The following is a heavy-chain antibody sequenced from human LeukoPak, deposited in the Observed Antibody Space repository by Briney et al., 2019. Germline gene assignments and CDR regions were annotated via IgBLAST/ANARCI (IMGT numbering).Heavy chain of an antibody. CDR3: ARGKIGYSYGSYY. Sequence: KDGESLKISCKGSGYSFTSYWIGWVRQMPGKGLGWMGIIYPGDSDTRYSPSFQGQVTISADKSISTAYLQWSSLKASDTAIYYCARGKIGYSYGSYYWGQGTLVTVSS. J-gene: IGHJ4*02. CDR2: IYPGDSDT. V-gene: IGHV5-51*01. CDR1: GYSFTSYW. D-gene: IGHD5-18*01.